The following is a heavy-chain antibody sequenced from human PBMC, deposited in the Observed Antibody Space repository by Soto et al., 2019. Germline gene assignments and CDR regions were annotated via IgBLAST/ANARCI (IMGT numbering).Heavy chain of an antibody. J-gene: IGHJ6*03. V-gene: IGHV3-23*01. CDR1: GFTFSSYA. CDR2: ISGSGGST. Sequence: EVQPLESGGGLVQPGGSLRLSCAASGFTFSSYAMSWVRPAPGKGLEWVSAISGSGGSTYYADSVKGRFTISRDNSKNTLYLQMNSLRAEDTAVYYCAKESSGWYYYMDVWGQGTTVTVSS. CDR3: AKESSGWYYYMDV. D-gene: IGHD6-19*01.